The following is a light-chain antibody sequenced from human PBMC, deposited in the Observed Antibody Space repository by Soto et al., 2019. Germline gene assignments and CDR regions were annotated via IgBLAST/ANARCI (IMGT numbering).Light chain of an antibody. V-gene: IGKV1-27*01. CDR3: QKYSNNPPGYT. CDR1: QDINQF. CDR2: AAS. J-gene: IGKJ2*01. Sequence: DIQMTQSPSSLSASVGDRVTITCRASQDINQFLAWFQQKPGKVPKLLIYAASTLQSGVPSRFSGSGSGTEFTLTISSLEPEDVATYYCQKYSNNPPGYTFGQGTKLDIK.